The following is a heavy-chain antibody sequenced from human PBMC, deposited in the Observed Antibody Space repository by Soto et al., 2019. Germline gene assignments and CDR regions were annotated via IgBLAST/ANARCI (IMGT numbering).Heavy chain of an antibody. V-gene: IGHV1-69*01. J-gene: IGHJ2*01. CDR3: ARSRLGYGSWYFDL. D-gene: IGHD3-10*01. Sequence: QVQLVQSGAEVTKPESSVKVSCKASGGAFSSYAISCVRQAPGQGLEWMGGNLPLFYISNYAQKFQGRVTISADEPTSTTYMDLRNLTSEDTAVSYCARSRLGYGSWYFDLWGRGTLITVSS. CDR1: GGAFSSYA. CDR2: NLPLFYIS.